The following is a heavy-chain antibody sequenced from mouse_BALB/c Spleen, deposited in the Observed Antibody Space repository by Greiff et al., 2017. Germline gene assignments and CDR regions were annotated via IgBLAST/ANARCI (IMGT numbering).Heavy chain of an antibody. D-gene: IGHD2-2*01. J-gene: IGHJ1*01. Sequence: VKLVESGGGLVKPGGSLKLSCAASGFTFSSYAMSWVRQTPEKRLEWVASISSGGSTYYPDSVKGRFTISRDNARNILYLQRSSLRSEDTAMYYCARGRGYDAAYWYFDVWGAGTTVTVSS. CDR1: GFTFSSYA. CDR3: ARGRGYDAAYWYFDV. CDR2: ISSGGST. V-gene: IGHV5-6-5*01.